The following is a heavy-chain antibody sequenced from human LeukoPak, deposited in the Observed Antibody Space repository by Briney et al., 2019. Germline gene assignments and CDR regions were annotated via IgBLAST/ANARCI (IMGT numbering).Heavy chain of an antibody. CDR1: GFTVSSNY. Sequence: PGGSLRLSWAASGFTVSSNYMSWVRKAPGKGLEWVSVIYSGGSTYYADSVKGRFAISRDNSKNTLYLQMNSLRAEDTAVYYCARVLASVVTSPANWYFDLWGRGTLVTVSS. J-gene: IGHJ2*01. D-gene: IGHD4-23*01. V-gene: IGHV3-66*01. CDR3: ARVLASVVTSPANWYFDL. CDR2: IYSGGST.